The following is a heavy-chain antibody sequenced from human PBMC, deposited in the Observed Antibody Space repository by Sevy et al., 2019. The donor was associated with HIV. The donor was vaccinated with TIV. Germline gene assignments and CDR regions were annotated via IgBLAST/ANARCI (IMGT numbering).Heavy chain of an antibody. J-gene: IGHJ2*01. CDR2: ISGGDDST. CDR1: GFIFSDYA. Sequence: GGSLRLSCAASGFIFSDYAMSWVRQAPGKGLEWVSSISGGDDSTYYADSVKGRFTDYRDNSKNTLYLPMNTLRAEDTALYYCAKFGDYYDSGGYYWYFDFWGRGTLVTVSS. V-gene: IGHV3-23*01. D-gene: IGHD3-22*01. CDR3: AKFGDYYDSGGYYWYFDF.